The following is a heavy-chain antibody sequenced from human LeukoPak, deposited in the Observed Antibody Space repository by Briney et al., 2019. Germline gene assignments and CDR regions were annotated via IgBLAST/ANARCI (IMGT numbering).Heavy chain of an antibody. CDR2: ISGSGGST. D-gene: IGHD2-2*02. Sequence: GESLRLSCAASGFTFRSYAMCWVRQAPGKGLEWVSAISGSGGSTYYADSVKGRFTISRDNSKNTLYLQMNSLGAEDTAVYYCAKDQQYQLLYGNLDYWGQGTLVTVSS. V-gene: IGHV3-23*01. J-gene: IGHJ4*02. CDR1: GFTFRSYA. CDR3: AKDQQYQLLYGNLDY.